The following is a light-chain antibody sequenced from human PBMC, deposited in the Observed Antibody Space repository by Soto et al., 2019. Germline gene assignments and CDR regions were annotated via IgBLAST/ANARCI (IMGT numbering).Light chain of an antibody. CDR2: CAS. Sequence: VLSRSAGTLSLSPGYRATLSYRPRQSVRYNYLAWYQQKPGQAPRLLIYCASNRATGIPDRFSGSGSGTDFTLNISRLEPEDFAVYYCQQRINWPPTFGQGTRLEIK. CDR1: QSVRYNY. V-gene: IGKV3D-20*02. J-gene: IGKJ5*01. CDR3: QQRINWPPT.